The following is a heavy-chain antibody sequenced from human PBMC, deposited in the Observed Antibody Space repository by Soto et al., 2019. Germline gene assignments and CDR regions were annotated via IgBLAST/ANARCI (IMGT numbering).Heavy chain of an antibody. V-gene: IGHV4-30-4*01. CDR2: IHSSGSI. Sequence: SETLSLTCTVSGGSISSDDYYWSWIRQAPGRGLEWIGYIHSSGSIYYNPSLKSRATMSIDTAGSQFSLKVSSVTVADTAVYYCARDLDGLHDDTSGPFPRPGWGQGTLVTVSS. CDR3: ARDLDGLHDDTSGPFPRPG. J-gene: IGHJ1*01. D-gene: IGHD3-22*01. CDR1: GGSISSDDYY.